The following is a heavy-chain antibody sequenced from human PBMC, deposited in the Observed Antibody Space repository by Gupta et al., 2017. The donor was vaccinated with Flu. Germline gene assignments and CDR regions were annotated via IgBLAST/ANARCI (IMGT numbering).Heavy chain of an antibody. CDR3: ARADNEYSSSSSEVPNWFDP. D-gene: IGHD6-6*01. J-gene: IGHJ5*02. Sequence: SQKFQGRVTITRDTSASTAYMELSSLRSEDTAVYYCARADNEYSSSSSEVPNWFDPWGQGTLVTVFS. V-gene: IGHV1-3*01.